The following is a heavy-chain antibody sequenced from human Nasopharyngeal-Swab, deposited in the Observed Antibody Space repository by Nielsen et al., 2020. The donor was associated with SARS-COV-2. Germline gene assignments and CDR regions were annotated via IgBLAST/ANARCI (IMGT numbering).Heavy chain of an antibody. J-gene: IGHJ3*02. CDR2: ISSSSSYI. CDR3: ARDNDAFDI. V-gene: IGHV3-21*01. Sequence: WIRQPPGKGLEWVSSISSSSSYIYYADSVKGRFTIFRDNAKNSLYLQMNSLRAEDTAVYYCARDNDAFDIWGQGTMVTVSS.